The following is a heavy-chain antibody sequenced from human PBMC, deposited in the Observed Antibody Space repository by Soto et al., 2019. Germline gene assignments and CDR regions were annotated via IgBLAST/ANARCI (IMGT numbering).Heavy chain of an antibody. Sequence: GGSLRLSCAATGFTFSSYAMNWVRQAPGGGLEWISSTSGSGGRTYYADSVKGRFTISRDNSQNTLYLQMDSLKVEDTAVYYCAKRGPGGIVVVVSATTGDFDYWGQGTLVTVSS. J-gene: IGHJ4*02. CDR2: TSGSGGRT. CDR1: GFTFSSYA. V-gene: IGHV3-23*01. CDR3: AKRGPGGIVVVVSATTGDFDY. D-gene: IGHD2-15*01.